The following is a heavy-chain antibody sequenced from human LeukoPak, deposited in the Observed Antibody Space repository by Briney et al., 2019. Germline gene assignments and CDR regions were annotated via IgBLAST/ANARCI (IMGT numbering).Heavy chain of an antibody. D-gene: IGHD6-19*01. CDR3: ARDFSSGWKYFHC. Sequence: ASVKVSCKASGYTFISYYMHWVRQAPGQGLEWMGVINPSAGSTSYAQKFQGRGSMTRDTSTSTVYMELSSLRSEDTAVYYCARDFSSGWKYFHCWGQGTQVTVSS. V-gene: IGHV1-46*01. CDR1: GYTFISYY. CDR2: INPSAGST. J-gene: IGHJ1*01.